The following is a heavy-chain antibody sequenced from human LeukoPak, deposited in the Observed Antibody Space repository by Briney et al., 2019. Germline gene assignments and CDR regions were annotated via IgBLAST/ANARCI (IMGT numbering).Heavy chain of an antibody. J-gene: IGHJ4*02. CDR2: IKPDGSEK. Sequence: GSLRLSCAASGFTFSTYWMSWVRQAPGKGLQWVVNIKPDGSEKYYVDSVKGRFTISRDNAKNSVDLQMNSLRVEDTAVYYCARGQSWAFGFWGQGTLVTVSS. V-gene: IGHV3-7*05. D-gene: IGHD1-26*01. CDR1: GFTFSTYW. CDR3: ARGQSWAFGF.